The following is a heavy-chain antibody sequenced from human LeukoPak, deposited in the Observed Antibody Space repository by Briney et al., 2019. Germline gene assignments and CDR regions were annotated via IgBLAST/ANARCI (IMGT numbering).Heavy chain of an antibody. D-gene: IGHD2-15*01. CDR2: VSSSDSSS. Sequence: GGSLRLSCSASGFTFSSYAMTWVRQAPGKGLEWVSTVSSSDSSSYYADSVKGRFTISRDNSKNTLYLQMNSLRAEDTAVYYCAKGRGYWSGGSCYSDYWGQGTLVTVSS. J-gene: IGHJ4*02. CDR1: GFTFSSYA. CDR3: AKGRGYWSGGSCYSDY. V-gene: IGHV3-23*01.